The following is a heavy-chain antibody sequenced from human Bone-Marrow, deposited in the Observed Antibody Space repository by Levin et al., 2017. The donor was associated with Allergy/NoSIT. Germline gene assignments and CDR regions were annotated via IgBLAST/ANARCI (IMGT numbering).Heavy chain of an antibody. CDR1: GYALSELS. Sequence: ASVKVSCKVSGYALSELSMHWVRQAPGAGLEWMGGFDPDHGKTVYAENFQGRVTMTADTSTGTASVELRSLRFEDTAVYYCATAIYDTSFDYWGQGTLVSVSS. CDR2: FDPDHGKT. V-gene: IGHV1-24*01. D-gene: IGHD3-3*01. CDR3: ATAIYDTSFDY. J-gene: IGHJ4*02.